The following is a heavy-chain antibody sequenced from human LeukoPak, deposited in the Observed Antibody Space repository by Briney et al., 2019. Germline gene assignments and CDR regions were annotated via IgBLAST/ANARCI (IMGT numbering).Heavy chain of an antibody. CDR2: ISSRSGYI. Sequence: GGSLRLSCAASGFIFRDYSMNWVRQAPGRGRDWGSSISSRSGYIYYAESVKVRFTISRDNAKNSLYLQMNSLRAEDTAVYYCVRERGSIGTDLHFWGQGTLVTVSS. CDR1: GFIFRDYS. D-gene: IGHD1-1*01. V-gene: IGHV3-21*01. J-gene: IGHJ4*02. CDR3: VRERGSIGTDLHF.